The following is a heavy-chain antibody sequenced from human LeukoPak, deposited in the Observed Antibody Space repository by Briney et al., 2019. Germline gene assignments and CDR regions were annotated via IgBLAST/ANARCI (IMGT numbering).Heavy chain of an antibody. CDR3: ARNVDTAMVAEFDY. J-gene: IGHJ4*02. D-gene: IGHD5-18*01. V-gene: IGHV1-18*01. CDR1: GYTFINYG. CDR2: ITPYNGNT. Sequence: ASVKVSCKASGYTFINYGINWVRQAPGQGLEWVGWITPYNGNTNYARKLQGRVTMTTDTSTSTAYMELRSLRSDDTAVYYCARNVDTAMVAEFDYWGQGTLVTVSS.